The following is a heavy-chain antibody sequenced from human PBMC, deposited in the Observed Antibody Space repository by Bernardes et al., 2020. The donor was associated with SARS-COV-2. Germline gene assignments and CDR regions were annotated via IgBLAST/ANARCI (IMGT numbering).Heavy chain of an antibody. D-gene: IGHD3-22*01. J-gene: IGHJ4*02. V-gene: IGHV3-74*01. Sequence: GGSLRLSCVVSGLTISNYWMHWVRQAPGKGLVWVARVKGDGSITNYGDSVKGRFTISRDNAKNTLYLQMNSLRAEDTAVYYCDLTYYYDSSGYNWGQGTLVTVSS. CDR1: GLTISNYW. CDR3: DLTYYYDSSGYN. CDR2: VKGDGSIT.